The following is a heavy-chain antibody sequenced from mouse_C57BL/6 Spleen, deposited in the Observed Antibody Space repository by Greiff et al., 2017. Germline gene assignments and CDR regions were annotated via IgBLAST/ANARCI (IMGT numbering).Heavy chain of an antibody. CDR2: INPGSGGT. CDR1: GYAFTNYL. Sequence: VQLQQSGAELVRPGTSVTVSCKASGYAFTNYLIEWVKQRPGQGLEWIGVINPGSGGTNYNEKFKGKATLTADQSSSTAYMQLSSLTSEDSAVYFCAGKEYDGSRNYAMDYWGQGTSVTVSS. V-gene: IGHV1-54*01. D-gene: IGHD1-1*01. J-gene: IGHJ4*01. CDR3: AGKEYDGSRNYAMDY.